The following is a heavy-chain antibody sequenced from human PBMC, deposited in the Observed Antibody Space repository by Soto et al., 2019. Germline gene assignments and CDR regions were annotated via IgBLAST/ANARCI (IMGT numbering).Heavy chain of an antibody. CDR1: GFTFSGYA. Sequence: GGSLRLSCAASGFTFSGYAMSWVRQAPGKGLEWVSAISGSGGSTYYADSVKGRFTISRDNSKNTLYLQMNSLRAEETAVYYCANEYDYIRGSYHYNYFDYWGQGTLVTVSS. J-gene: IGHJ4*02. D-gene: IGHD3-16*02. CDR2: ISGSGGST. V-gene: IGHV3-23*01. CDR3: ANEYDYIRGSYHYNYFDY.